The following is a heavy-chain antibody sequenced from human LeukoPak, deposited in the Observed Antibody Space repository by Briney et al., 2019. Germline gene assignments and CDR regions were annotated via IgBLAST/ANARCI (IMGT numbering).Heavy chain of an antibody. D-gene: IGHD1-1*01. CDR3: ARKTDHQTGGDY. CDR1: GFTFSRFW. Sequence: GGSLRLSCAASGFTFSRFWMHWVRQAPGEGLEWVSLIYSGGSTSYADSVKGRFTISRDNSKNTLYLQMNSLRAEDTAVYYCARKTDHQTGGDYWGQGTLVTVSS. J-gene: IGHJ4*02. CDR2: IYSGGST. V-gene: IGHV3-66*01.